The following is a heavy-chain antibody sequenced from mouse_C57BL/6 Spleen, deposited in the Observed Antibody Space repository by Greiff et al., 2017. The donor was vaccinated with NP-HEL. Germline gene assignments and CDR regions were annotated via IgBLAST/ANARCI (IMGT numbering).Heavy chain of an antibody. V-gene: IGHV1-69*01. Sequence: QVQLQQSGAELVMPGASVKLSCKASGYTFTSYWMHWVKQRPGQGLEWIGEIDPSDSYTNYNQKFKGKSTLTVDKSSSTAYMQLSSLTSEDSAVYYCARKTGSRGDAMDYWGQGTSVTVSS. D-gene: IGHD4-1*01. CDR2: IDPSDSYT. CDR3: ARKTGSRGDAMDY. CDR1: GYTFTSYW. J-gene: IGHJ4*01.